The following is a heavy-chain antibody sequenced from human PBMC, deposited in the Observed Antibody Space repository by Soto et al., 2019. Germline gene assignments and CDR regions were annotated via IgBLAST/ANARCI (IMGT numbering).Heavy chain of an antibody. Sequence: QITLKESGPTLVKPTQTLTLTCTFSGFSLSTSGVGVGWIRQPPGKALEWLALIYWDDDKRYSPSLKSRLTIPKDTSNNEVVLTMTNMDPVDTATYYCAHSDGDYVGAANLDYWGQGTLVTVSS. CDR3: AHSDGDYVGAANLDY. CDR2: IYWDDDK. CDR1: GFSLSTSGVG. D-gene: IGHD4-17*01. J-gene: IGHJ4*02. V-gene: IGHV2-5*02.